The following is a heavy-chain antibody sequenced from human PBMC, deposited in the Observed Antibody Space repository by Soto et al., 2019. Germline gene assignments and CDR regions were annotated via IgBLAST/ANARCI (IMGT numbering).Heavy chain of an antibody. V-gene: IGHV3-48*03. CDR2: IDGSGTTK. CDR1: GFTFNDFE. Sequence: EVQLLESGGGLVQPGGSLRLSCGVSGFTFNDFEMNWVRQAPGKGLEWLAYIDGSGTTKKYADSVRGRFTISRDNPNISLFRQISSLSAADTAIYYCARGFGRFNYWGQGTLVSVSS. CDR3: ARGFGRFNY. D-gene: IGHD3-10*01. J-gene: IGHJ4*02.